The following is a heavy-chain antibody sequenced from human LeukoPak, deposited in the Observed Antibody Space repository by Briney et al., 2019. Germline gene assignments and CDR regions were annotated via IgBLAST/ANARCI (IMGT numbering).Heavy chain of an antibody. D-gene: IGHD6-19*01. CDR2: ISSSGSSI. CDR3: ARGGPSRAVAV. V-gene: IGHV3-48*03. J-gene: IGHJ4*02. CDR1: GFTLSSYE. Sequence: GGSLRLSCAASGFTLSSYEMSWVRQTRGKGLEWVSYISSSGSSIYYAHSVKGLFTISRHNAKNSLYLQMNSLRAEDTAVYYCARGGPSRAVAVWGQGTLVTVSS.